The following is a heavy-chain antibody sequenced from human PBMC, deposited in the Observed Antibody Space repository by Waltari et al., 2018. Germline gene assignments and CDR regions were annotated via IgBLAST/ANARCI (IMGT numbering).Heavy chain of an antibody. Sequence: EVQLVESGGGLVQPGGSLRLSCAASGFTFSSYWMHWVRQAPGKGLVWVSRINRDGSSTSYADSVKGRFTISRDNAKNTLYLQMNSLRAEDTAVYYCARGGIFGDYGSAWGQGTLVTVSS. CDR1: GFTFSSYW. D-gene: IGHD3-10*01. CDR3: ARGGIFGDYGSA. J-gene: IGHJ5*02. CDR2: INRDGSST. V-gene: IGHV3-74*01.